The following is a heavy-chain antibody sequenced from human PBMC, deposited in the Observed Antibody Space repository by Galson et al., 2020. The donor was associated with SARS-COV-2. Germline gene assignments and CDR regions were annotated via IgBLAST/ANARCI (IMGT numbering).Heavy chain of an antibody. CDR2: IYHGDSDT. CDR3: ARLMYGSGSYYNVWARYFDY. J-gene: IGHJ4*02. CDR1: GYSFTSYW. Sequence: GESLKISCKGSGYSFTSYWIGWVRQMPGKGLEWMGIIYHGDSDTRYSPSFQGQVTISADKSISTAYLQWSSLKASDTAMYYCARLMYGSGSYYNVWARYFDYWGQGTLVTVSS. D-gene: IGHD3-10*01. V-gene: IGHV5-51*01.